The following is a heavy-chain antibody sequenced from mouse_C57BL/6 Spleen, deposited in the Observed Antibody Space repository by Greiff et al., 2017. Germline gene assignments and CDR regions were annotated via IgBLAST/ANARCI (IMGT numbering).Heavy chain of an antibody. CDR1: GFNIKNTY. D-gene: IGHD4-1*01. J-gene: IGHJ4*01. V-gene: IGHV14-3*01. Sequence: VQLKQSVAELVRPGASVKLSCTASGFNIKNTYMXWVKQRPEQGLEWIGRIDPANGNTKYAPKFQGKATITADTSSNTAYLQLSSLTSEDTAIYYCARSGTRAMDYWGQGTSVTVSS. CDR3: ARSGTRAMDY. CDR2: IDPANGNT.